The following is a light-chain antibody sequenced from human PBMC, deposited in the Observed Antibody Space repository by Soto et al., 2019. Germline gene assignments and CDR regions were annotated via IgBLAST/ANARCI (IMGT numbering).Light chain of an antibody. CDR1: QDISNY. CDR3: QQYDNLPLT. Sequence: DIQMTRSPSSLSASEGNRVTTTCQASQDISNYLNWYQQKPGKAPKLLIYDASNLETGVPSRFSGSGSGTDFTFTISSLQPEDIATYYCQQYDNLPLTFGPGTKVDIK. J-gene: IGKJ3*01. V-gene: IGKV1-33*01. CDR2: DAS.